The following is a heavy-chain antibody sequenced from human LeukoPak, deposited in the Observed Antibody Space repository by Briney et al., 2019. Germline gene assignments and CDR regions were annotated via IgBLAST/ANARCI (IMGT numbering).Heavy chain of an antibody. Sequence: GRALRLSRAASGFTVDDYAMLWVRQAPAKGLEWVSGISVNSGSIGYADSVEGRFTISRDNAKNSLYLQMNSLRAEDTALYYCATPAAGTEYYFDYWGQGTLVTVSP. CDR1: GFTVDDYA. D-gene: IGHD6-13*01. CDR2: ISVNSGSI. CDR3: ATPAAGTEYYFDY. J-gene: IGHJ4*02. V-gene: IGHV3-9*01.